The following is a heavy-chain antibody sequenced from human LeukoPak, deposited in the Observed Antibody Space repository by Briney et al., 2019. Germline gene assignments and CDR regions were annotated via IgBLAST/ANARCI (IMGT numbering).Heavy chain of an antibody. CDR2: IYYSGST. J-gene: IGHJ3*02. D-gene: IGHD2-15*01. V-gene: IGHV4-59*01. Sequence: SETLSLTCTVSGGSISSYYWNWIRQPPGKGLEWIGNIYYSGSTNYNPSLNSRVTISVDTSKNQFSLKLSSVTTADTALYYCARLLPSQSDAFDIWGQGTMVTVSS. CDR3: ARLLPSQSDAFDI. CDR1: GGSISSYY.